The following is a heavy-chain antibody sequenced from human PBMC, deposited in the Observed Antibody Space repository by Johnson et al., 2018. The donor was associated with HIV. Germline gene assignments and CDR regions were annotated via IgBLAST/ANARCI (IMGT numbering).Heavy chain of an antibody. CDR3: AKDRALGWELIGAFDI. V-gene: IGHV3-7*03. CDR1: GFTFSSYA. CDR2: IKQDGNEE. Sequence: MLLVESGGGLVQPGGSLRLSCAASGFTFSSYAMHWVRQAPGKGLEWVANIKQDGNEEYYVDSVKGRFSISRDNAKNSLHLQMNSLTVEDTALYYCAKDRALGWELIGAFDIWGQGTMVTVSS. J-gene: IGHJ3*02. D-gene: IGHD1-26*01.